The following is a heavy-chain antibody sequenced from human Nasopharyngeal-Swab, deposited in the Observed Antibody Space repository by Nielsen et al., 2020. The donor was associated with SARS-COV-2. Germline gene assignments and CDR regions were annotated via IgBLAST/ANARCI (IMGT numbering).Heavy chain of an antibody. CDR3: ASRGGGYDYFHY. CDR1: GFTFSSYA. Sequence: GESLKISCTASGFTFSSYAMDWVRQAQGKGLEWVSGISGSGGRTYYADSVKGRFTISRDNSKNTLYLQMDGLRVEDTAVYYCASRGGGYDYFHYWGQGTLVTFSS. D-gene: IGHD5-12*01. J-gene: IGHJ4*02. CDR2: ISGSGGRT. V-gene: IGHV3-23*01.